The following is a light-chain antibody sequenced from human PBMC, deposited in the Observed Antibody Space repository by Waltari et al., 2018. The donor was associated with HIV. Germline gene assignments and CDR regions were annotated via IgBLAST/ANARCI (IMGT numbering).Light chain of an antibody. CDR1: SSDVGGYNY. CDR2: EVS. J-gene: IGLJ2*01. V-gene: IGLV2-14*01. Sequence: QSALTQPASVSGSPGQSITISCTGTSSDVGGYNYVSWYHQHPSKAPKHLIYEVSNRPSGGSNRVSGSKSGNTASLPISGLQAEDEADYYGSSYTSSSTPVVFGGGTKLTVL. CDR3: SSYTSSSTPVV.